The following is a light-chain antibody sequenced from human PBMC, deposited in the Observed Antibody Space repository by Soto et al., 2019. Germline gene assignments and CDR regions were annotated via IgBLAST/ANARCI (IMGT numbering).Light chain of an antibody. CDR2: MTS. Sequence: QSVLTQPPSVSGTPGQTVTISCSGGWYNIGKNLGYWYQQFPGTAPKLLIYMTSQRPSGVPDRFSGSKSGSSASLAVSGLRFEDEAVYYCAAWDDSLRAWVFGGGTKLTVL. CDR1: WYNIGKNL. V-gene: IGLV1-47*01. J-gene: IGLJ3*02. CDR3: AAWDDSLRAWV.